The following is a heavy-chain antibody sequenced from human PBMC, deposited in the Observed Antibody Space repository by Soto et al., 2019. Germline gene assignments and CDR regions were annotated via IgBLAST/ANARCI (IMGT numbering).Heavy chain of an antibody. V-gene: IGHV4-39*01. CDR2: IHHSGST. Sequence: QLQLQESGPGLVKPSETLSLTCTVSGGSIISRDYYWGWVRQPPGKGLEWIGTIHHSGSTYYNPSLKSRLTVSVDTAKSQFSLRPSSVTAADTALYYCARHFYYFDYWGLGTLVTVTS. CDR1: GGSIISRDYY. J-gene: IGHJ4*02. CDR3: ARHFYYFDY.